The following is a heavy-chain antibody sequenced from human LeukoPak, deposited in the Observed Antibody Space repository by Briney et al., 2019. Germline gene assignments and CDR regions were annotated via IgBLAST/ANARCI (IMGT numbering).Heavy chain of an antibody. D-gene: IGHD3-3*01. J-gene: IGHJ4*02. V-gene: IGHV3-21*01. CDR3: ARDAYDFWSGYSHNPSFDY. Sequence: GGSLRLSCAASGFTFSSYRMNWVRQAPGKGLEWVSSISSSSSYIYYADSVKGRFTISRDNAKNSLYLQMNSLRAEDTAVYYCARDAYDFWSGYSHNPSFDYWGQGTLVTVSS. CDR2: ISSSSSYI. CDR1: GFTFSSYR.